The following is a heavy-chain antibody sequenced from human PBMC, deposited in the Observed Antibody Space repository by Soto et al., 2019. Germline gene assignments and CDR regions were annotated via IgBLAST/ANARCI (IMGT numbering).Heavy chain of an antibody. CDR1: GFSPSTSGMC. D-gene: IGHD6-13*01. Sequence: GSGPTLVNPTQTLTLTCTFSGFSPSTSGMCVSWIRQPPGKTLEWLARIDWDDDKYYSTSLKTRLTISKDTSKNQVVLTMTNMDPVDTATYYCARTYRYSSSSRTDFDYWGQGTLVTVSS. CDR3: ARTYRYSSSSRTDFDY. V-gene: IGHV2-70*11. CDR2: IDWDDDK. J-gene: IGHJ4*02.